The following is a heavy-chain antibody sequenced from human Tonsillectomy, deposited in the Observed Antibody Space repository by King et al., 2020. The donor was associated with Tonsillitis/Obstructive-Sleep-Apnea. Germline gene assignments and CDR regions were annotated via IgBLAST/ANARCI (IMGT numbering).Heavy chain of an antibody. Sequence: QLQESGPGLVKPSETLSLTCTVSGGSISSYYWSWIRQPPGKGLECIGYIYYSGGTNYNPSLKSRVTISVDMSKNQFSLKLSSVTAADTAVYYCAREGAVMNAFDIWGQGTMVTVSS. CDR1: GGSISSYY. V-gene: IGHV4-59*01. D-gene: IGHD2-8*01. J-gene: IGHJ3*02. CDR2: IYYSGGT. CDR3: AREGAVMNAFDI.